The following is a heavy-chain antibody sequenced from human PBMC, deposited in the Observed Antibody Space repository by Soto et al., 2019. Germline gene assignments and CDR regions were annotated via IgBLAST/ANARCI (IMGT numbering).Heavy chain of an antibody. CDR1: GGSFSGYY. CDR2: INHSGST. V-gene: IGHV4-34*01. Sequence: PSETLSLTCAVYGGSFSGYYWSWIRQPPGKGLEWIGEINHSGSTNYNPSLKSRVTISVDTSKNQFSLKLSSVTAADTAVYYCARGAGVGTIVGVVIRRYYFDYWGQGTLVTVSS. D-gene: IGHD3-3*01. CDR3: ARGAGVGTIVGVVIRRYYFDY. J-gene: IGHJ4*02.